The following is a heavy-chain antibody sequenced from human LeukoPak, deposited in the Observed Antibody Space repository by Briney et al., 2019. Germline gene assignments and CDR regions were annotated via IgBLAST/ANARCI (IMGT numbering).Heavy chain of an antibody. D-gene: IGHD6-6*01. CDR3: ASGSSSVGY. J-gene: IGHJ4*02. CDR2: ISPNGTDI. CDR1: GSIFSDYY. Sequence: GGSLRLSCAASGSIFSDYYMSWIRQSPGKGLKWISYISPNGTDIYSIDSVRGRFIISRDNAKNSLYLQMNSLRAEDTAVYYCASGSSSVGYWGQGTLVTVSS. V-gene: IGHV3-11*01.